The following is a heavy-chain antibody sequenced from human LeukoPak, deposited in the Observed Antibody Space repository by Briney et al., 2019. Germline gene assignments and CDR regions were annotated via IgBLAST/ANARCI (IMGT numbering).Heavy chain of an antibody. Sequence: ASVKVSCKASGYTFTRYYMHWVRQAPGLGLGWMGIINPSSGSTSYAQKFQGRVTMTRDTSTSTVYMELSSLRSEDTAVYYCARYYDSSACLDYWGQGTLVTVSS. CDR1: GYTFTRYY. CDR3: ARYYDSSACLDY. V-gene: IGHV1-46*01. D-gene: IGHD3-22*01. J-gene: IGHJ4*02. CDR2: INPSSGST.